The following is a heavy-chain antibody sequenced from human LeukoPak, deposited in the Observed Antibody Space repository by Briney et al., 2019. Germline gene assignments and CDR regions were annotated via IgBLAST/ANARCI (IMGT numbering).Heavy chain of an antibody. V-gene: IGHV5-51*01. CDR2: IYPGDSDT. CDR1: GYSFTNYW. J-gene: IGHJ1*01. Sequence: GESLKISCRGSGYSFTNYWIGWVRLMPGKGLEWMRIIYPGDSDTRYSPSFQGQVTISADKSTNTVYLQWSSLKASDTAIYYCARLAYCGGDCYRTTRGYFRYWGQGTLVTVSS. CDR3: ARLAYCGGDCYRTTRGYFRY. D-gene: IGHD2-21*02.